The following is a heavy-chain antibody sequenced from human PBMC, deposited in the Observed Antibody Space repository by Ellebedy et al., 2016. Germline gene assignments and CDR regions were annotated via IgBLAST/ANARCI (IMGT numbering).Heavy chain of an antibody. J-gene: IGHJ4*02. CDR2: IYHSGST. D-gene: IGHD3-22*01. CDR1: GGSISSSNW. CDR3: AGNSYYYDSSGSSLPPGY. Sequence: SETLSLTXAVSGGSISSSNWWSWVRPPPGKGLEWIGEIYHSGSTNYNPSLKSRVTISVDTSKNQFSLKLSSVTAADTAVYYCAGNSYYYDSSGSSLPPGYWGQGTLVTVSS. V-gene: IGHV4-4*02.